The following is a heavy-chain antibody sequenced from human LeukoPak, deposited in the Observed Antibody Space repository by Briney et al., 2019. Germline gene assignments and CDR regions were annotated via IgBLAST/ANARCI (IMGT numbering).Heavy chain of an antibody. D-gene: IGHD3-10*01. CDR2: INPSGGST. J-gene: IGHJ4*02. CDR1: GYTFTSYY. CDR3: ARGNGFWAPLSY. Sequence: ASVKVSCKASGYTFTSYYMHWVRQAPGQGLEWMGIINPSGGSTNYAQKFQGRVTMTRDTSTSTVYMELSSLTSEDTAVYSCARGNGFWAPLSYWGQGTLVTVSS. V-gene: IGHV1-46*01.